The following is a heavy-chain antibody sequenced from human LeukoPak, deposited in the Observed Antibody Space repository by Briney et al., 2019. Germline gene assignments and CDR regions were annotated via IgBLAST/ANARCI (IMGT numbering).Heavy chain of an antibody. D-gene: IGHD1-26*01. V-gene: IGHV4-59*08. CDR1: GDSLSPYF. CDR3: AGGGSYYSFYYFDY. CDR2: IYYSGST. Sequence: PSETLSLTCSVSGDSLSPYFWTWIRQPPGRGLEWIGYIYYSGSTNYNPSLKSRVTISVDTSKNQFSLKLSSVTAADTAVYYCAGGGSYYSFYYFDYWGQGTLVTVSS. J-gene: IGHJ4*02.